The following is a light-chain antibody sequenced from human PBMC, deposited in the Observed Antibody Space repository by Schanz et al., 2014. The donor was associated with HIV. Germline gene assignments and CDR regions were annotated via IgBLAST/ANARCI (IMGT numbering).Light chain of an antibody. CDR2: DVN. CDR3: CSYAGSSTPVV. J-gene: IGLJ2*01. CDR1: SSDVGVYNY. Sequence: QSALTQPASVSGSPGQSITISCTGTSSDVGVYNYVSWYQQHPGKALKLMIYDVNNRPSGVSNRFSGSKSGNTASLTISGLQAEDEADYYCCSYAGSSTPVVFGGGTKLTVL. V-gene: IGLV2-14*03.